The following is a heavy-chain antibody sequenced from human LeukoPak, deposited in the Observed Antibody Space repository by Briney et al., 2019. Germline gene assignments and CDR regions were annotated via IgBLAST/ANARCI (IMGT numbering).Heavy chain of an antibody. D-gene: IGHD5-18*01. Sequence: SGPTLVNPTQTLTLTCSLSGVSLSTSGVGVGWIRQPPGKALEWLALIYWDDDKRYSPSLKSRLTIAKDTSKNQVVLTMTNMDSVDTATYYCAHSQVFSFGSFHDAYDVWGLGTLVSVSS. CDR2: IYWDDDK. V-gene: IGHV2-5*02. CDR3: AHSQVFSFGSFHDAYDV. J-gene: IGHJ3*01. CDR1: GVSLSTSGVG.